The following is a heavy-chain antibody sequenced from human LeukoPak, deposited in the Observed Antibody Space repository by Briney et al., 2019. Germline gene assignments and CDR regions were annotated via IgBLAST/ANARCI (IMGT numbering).Heavy chain of an antibody. V-gene: IGHV3-33*06. CDR3: AKGETAVNWYFDL. Sequence: SGRSLRLSCAASGFPFSNYGMHWVRQAPGKGLEWVAVIWSDGSNTYYAGSVKGRFTISRDNSKNTLYLQMNSLRAEDTAVYYRAKGETAVNWYFDLWGRGTLVTVSS. CDR2: IWSDGSNT. CDR1: GFPFSNYG. D-gene: IGHD4-17*01. J-gene: IGHJ2*01.